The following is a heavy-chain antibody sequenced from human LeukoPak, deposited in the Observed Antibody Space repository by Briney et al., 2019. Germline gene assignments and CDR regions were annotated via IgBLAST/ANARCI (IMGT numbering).Heavy chain of an antibody. D-gene: IGHD2-15*01. CDR3: ARDGRGSRWELLFGANYYFYMDV. CDR1: GGSINSCSHY. V-gene: IGHV4-39*02. J-gene: IGHJ6*03. CDR2: VQNSATT. Sequence: AETLSLTCTVSGGSINSCSHYWGCLPQPPGPGLESLGSVQNSATTPYNPTRKSRYTIAWDTSKNHFSLKMSSVIAGDTDVYYCARDGRGSRWELLFGANYYFYMDVWGKGTTVAVS.